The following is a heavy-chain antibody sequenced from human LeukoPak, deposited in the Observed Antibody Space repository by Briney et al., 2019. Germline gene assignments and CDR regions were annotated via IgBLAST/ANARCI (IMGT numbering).Heavy chain of an antibody. CDR3: ARVTHRSADAFDI. Sequence: ASVKVSCKASGYTFTTYGLSWVRQAPGQGLEWLGWISTYDDNIKYAQSLQGRLTLTIDTSTSTAYMELRSLTSDDTAVYYCARVTHRSADAFDIWGQGTMVTVSS. J-gene: IGHJ3*02. V-gene: IGHV1-18*01. CDR2: ISTYDDNI. CDR1: GYTFTTYG. D-gene: IGHD1-14*01.